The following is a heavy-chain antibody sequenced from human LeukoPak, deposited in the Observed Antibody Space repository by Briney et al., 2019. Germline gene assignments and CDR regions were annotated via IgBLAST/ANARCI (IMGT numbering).Heavy chain of an antibody. CDR2: IYTSGST. CDR3: ARATDERMDFWSGYSRSGYYMDV. Sequence: SETLSLTCTVSGGSISSYYWGWIRQPAGKGLEWVGRIYTSGSTNYNPSRKSRVTMSVDTSKNQFSLKLSSVTAADAAVYYCARATDERMDFWSGYSRSGYYMDVWGKGTTVTVSS. V-gene: IGHV4-4*07. J-gene: IGHJ6*03. CDR1: GGSISSYY. D-gene: IGHD3-3*01.